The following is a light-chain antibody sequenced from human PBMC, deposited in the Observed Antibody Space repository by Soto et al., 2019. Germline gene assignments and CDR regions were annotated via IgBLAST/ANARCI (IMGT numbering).Light chain of an antibody. CDR1: QSVHTF. V-gene: IGKV3-20*01. CDR2: GAS. J-gene: IGKJ5*01. Sequence: EIVLTQSPATLSVSPGEGVTLSCRASQSVHTFLAWYQQSPGQPPRLLIFGASTRASGVPARFSGSGSGTDFTLTISRLEPEDFAVYYCQQYGRSPPITFGQGTRLEIK. CDR3: QQYGRSPPIT.